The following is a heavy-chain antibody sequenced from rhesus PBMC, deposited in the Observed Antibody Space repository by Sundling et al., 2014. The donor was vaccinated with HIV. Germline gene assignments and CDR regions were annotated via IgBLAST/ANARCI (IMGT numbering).Heavy chain of an antibody. D-gene: IGHD4-35*01. CDR3: TISNEDYGNYAEYFEF. V-gene: IGHV3-54*02. CDR2: IWYDGSKK. CDR1: GFIFSSHG. Sequence: EVQLVESGGGLVQPGGSLRLSCVGSGFIFSSHGMHWVRQAPGKGLEWVAVIWYDGSKKYYADSVKDRFTISRDNSKNMLYLQMNNLKLADTAVYYCTISNEDYGNYAEYFEFWGQGALVTVSS. J-gene: IGHJ1*01.